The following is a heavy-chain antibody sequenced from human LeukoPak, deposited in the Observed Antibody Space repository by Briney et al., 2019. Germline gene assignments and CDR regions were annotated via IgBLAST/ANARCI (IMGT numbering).Heavy chain of an antibody. CDR2: INPNSGGT. J-gene: IGHJ4*02. D-gene: IGHD3-3*01. Sequence: GASVKVSCKASGYTFTGYYMHWVRQAPGQGLEWMGWINPNSGGTNYAQKFQGRVTMTRDTSISTAYMELSRLRSDDTAVYYCAREFDFGVGSGFDYWGQGTLVTVSS. CDR1: GYTFTGYY. V-gene: IGHV1-2*02. CDR3: AREFDFGVGSGFDY.